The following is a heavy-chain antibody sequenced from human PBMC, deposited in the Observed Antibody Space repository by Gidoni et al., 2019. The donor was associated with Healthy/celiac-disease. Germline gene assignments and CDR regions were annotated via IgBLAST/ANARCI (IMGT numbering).Heavy chain of an antibody. Sequence: QVQLVQSGAEVKKPGASVKVSCKASGYTFTGYYMHWVRQAPGQGLEWMGWINPNSGGTNDAQKFQGRVTMTRDTSISTAYMELSRLRSDDTAVYYCARDHCSSTSCSGSYWGQGTLVTVSS. J-gene: IGHJ4*02. CDR3: ARDHCSSTSCSGSY. D-gene: IGHD2-2*01. CDR1: GYTFTGYY. CDR2: INPNSGGT. V-gene: IGHV1-2*02.